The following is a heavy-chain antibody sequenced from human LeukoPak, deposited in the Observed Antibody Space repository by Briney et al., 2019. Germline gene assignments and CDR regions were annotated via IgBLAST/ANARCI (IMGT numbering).Heavy chain of an antibody. CDR2: IIEGGDVK. CDR1: GFTFSAYW. CDR3: AVTPLTYYDFWSGPIPMDV. Sequence: GGSLRLSCAASGFTFSAYWMTWVRQAPGKGLAWVANIIEGGDVKYYVDSVKGRFTISRDNTKNSLYLQMTSLRADDTAVYYCAVTPLTYYDFWSGPIPMDVWGKGTTVTVSS. D-gene: IGHD3-3*01. J-gene: IGHJ6*03. V-gene: IGHV3-7*01.